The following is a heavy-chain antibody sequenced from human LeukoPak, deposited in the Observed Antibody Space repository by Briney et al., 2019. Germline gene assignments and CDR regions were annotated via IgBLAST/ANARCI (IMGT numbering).Heavy chain of an antibody. CDR1: GYTFTGYY. D-gene: IGHD3-16*01. CDR2: INPNTGGT. J-gene: IGHJ3*02. V-gene: IGHV1-2*04. Sequence: ASVKVSCKASGYTFTGYYIHWVRQAPGQGLEWMGWINPNTGGTNYAQKFQGCVTMTRDTSINTAYMELSRLRSDDTAVYYCARVQQDCQTSLGVLRCAFDIWGQGTTVTVSS. CDR3: ARVQQDCQTSLGVLRCAFDI.